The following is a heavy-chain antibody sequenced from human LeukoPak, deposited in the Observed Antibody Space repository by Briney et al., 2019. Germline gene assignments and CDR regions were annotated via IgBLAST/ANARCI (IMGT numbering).Heavy chain of an antibody. CDR1: GYTFTSYD. D-gene: IGHD3-3*01. CDR3: ARRRNYDFWSGYSNNFDY. Sequence: GASVKVSCKASGYTFTSYDINWVRQATGQGLEWMGWKNPNSGNTGYAQKFQGRVTMTRNTSISTAYMELSSLRSEDTAVYYCARRRNYDFWSGYSNNFDYWGQGTLVTVSS. CDR2: KNPNSGNT. V-gene: IGHV1-8*01. J-gene: IGHJ4*02.